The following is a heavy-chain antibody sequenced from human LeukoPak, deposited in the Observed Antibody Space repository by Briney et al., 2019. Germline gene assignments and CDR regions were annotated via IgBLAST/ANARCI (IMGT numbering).Heavy chain of an antibody. Sequence: GTLSLTCTVSGGSISSSSYYMSWIRQAPGKGLEWVSYISSSGSTIYYADSVKGRFTISRDNAKNSLYLQMNSLRAEDTAVYYCARGPPTTYFDWEFDYWGQGTLVTVSS. V-gene: IGHV3-11*04. J-gene: IGHJ4*02. D-gene: IGHD3-9*01. CDR3: ARGPPTTYFDWEFDY. CDR1: GGSISSSSYY. CDR2: ISSSGSTI.